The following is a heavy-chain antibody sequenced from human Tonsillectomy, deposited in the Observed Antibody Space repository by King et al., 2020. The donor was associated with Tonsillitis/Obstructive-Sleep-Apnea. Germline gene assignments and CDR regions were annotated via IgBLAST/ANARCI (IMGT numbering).Heavy chain of an antibody. CDR1: GFTFRSYS. Sequence: EHLVQSGGGLVKPGGSLRLSCAASGFTFRSYSMNWFRHAPGRGLEWVSSISSSSSYIYYADSVKGRFTISRDNAKNSLYLQMDSLRAEDTAVYYCARGGAAVVSGVDYWGQGALVTVSS. J-gene: IGHJ4*02. V-gene: IGHV3-21*01. D-gene: IGHD4-23*01. CDR3: ARGGAAVVSGVDY. CDR2: ISSSSSYI.